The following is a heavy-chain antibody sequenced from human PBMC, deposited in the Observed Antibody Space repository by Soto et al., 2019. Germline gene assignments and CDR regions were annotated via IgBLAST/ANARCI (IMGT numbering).Heavy chain of an antibody. CDR2: IWSDGNNR. V-gene: IGHV3-33*01. D-gene: IGHD1-1*01. CDR1: GFMFSNHG. Sequence: QVQLVESGGGVVQPGRSLRLSCAASGFMFSNHGMHWVRQAPGKGLEWVAVIWSDGNNRYYADSVKGRFTISRDNSKNTLYLQMNSPRAEDTAVYYCVRGDNWNDEASDDWGQGTLVTVSS. J-gene: IGHJ4*02. CDR3: VRGDNWNDEASDD.